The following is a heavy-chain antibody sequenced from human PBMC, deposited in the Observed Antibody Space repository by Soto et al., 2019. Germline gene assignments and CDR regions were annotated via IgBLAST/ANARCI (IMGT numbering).Heavy chain of an antibody. J-gene: IGHJ5*02. CDR3: VRGGSNYAS. CDR2: IKPDESEK. Sequence: GGSLRLSCTASGFTFSDSWMTWVRQAPGKGLEWVARIKPDESEKKYADSVKGRFSISRDNAKNSMYLQMDCLRGEDTAVYYCVRGGSNYASWGQGTLVTVSS. CDR1: GFTFSDSW. V-gene: IGHV3-7*01. D-gene: IGHD4-4*01.